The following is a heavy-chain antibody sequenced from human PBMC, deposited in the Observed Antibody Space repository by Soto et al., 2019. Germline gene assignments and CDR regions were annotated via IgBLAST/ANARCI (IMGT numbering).Heavy chain of an antibody. CDR3: ARAGGYEVQGSNWFGP. Sequence: QVQLVQSGAEVKKPGSSVKVSCKASGGTFSSYAISWVRQAPGQGLEWMGGIIPIFGTANYAQKFQGRVTMTADKSTSTAYMELSSLRSEDTAVYYCARAGGYEVQGSNWFGPWGQGTLVTVSS. V-gene: IGHV1-69*06. CDR2: IIPIFGTA. CDR1: GGTFSSYA. J-gene: IGHJ5*02. D-gene: IGHD5-12*01.